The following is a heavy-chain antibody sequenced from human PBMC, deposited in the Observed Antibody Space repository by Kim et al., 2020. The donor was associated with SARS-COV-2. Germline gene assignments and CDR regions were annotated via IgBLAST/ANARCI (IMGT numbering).Heavy chain of an antibody. J-gene: IGHJ4*02. CDR1: GFTFSSYA. D-gene: IGHD5-12*01. CDR3: ARDRGRWLHHGPDFDY. Sequence: GGSLRLSCAASGFTFSSYAMHWVRQAPGKGLEWVAVISYDGSNKYYADSVKGRFTISRDNSKNTLYLQMNSLRAEDTAVYYCARDRGRWLHHGPDFDYWGQGTLVTVSS. V-gene: IGHV3-30*04. CDR2: ISYDGSNK.